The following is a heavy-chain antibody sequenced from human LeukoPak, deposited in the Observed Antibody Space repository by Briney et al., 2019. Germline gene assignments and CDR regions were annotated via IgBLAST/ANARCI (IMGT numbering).Heavy chain of an antibody. CDR2: VHYTWNT. J-gene: IGHJ6*02. CDR3: ARVASKGGMAV. CDR1: GGSIGSYH. V-gene: IGHV4-59*01. Sequence: KPSETLSLTCSVSGGSIGSYHWSWIRQPPGKGLEWIGHVHYTWNTKYNPSLTGRVSISLDRSKNQFSLSLSSLTAAGTAVYYCARVASKGGMAVWGQGTTVIVSS.